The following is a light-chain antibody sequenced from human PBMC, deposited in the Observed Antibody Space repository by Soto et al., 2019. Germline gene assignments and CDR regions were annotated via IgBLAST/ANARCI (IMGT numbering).Light chain of an antibody. CDR1: SSDVGGYNY. Sequence: QSALTQPASVSGSPGQSITISCTGTSSDVGGYNYVSWYQQHPGKAPKLTIYEVSNRPSGVSNRFSGSKSGNTASLTISGLQAEDDADYCCSSYTSSSTLLYVFGTGTKV. CDR2: EVS. CDR3: SSYTSSSTLLYV. J-gene: IGLJ1*01. V-gene: IGLV2-14*01.